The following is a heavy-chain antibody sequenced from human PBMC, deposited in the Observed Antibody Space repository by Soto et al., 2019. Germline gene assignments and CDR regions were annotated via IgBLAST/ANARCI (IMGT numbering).Heavy chain of an antibody. V-gene: IGHV1-8*01. CDR3: ARGYTVTTGGYYYYYMDV. J-gene: IGHJ6*03. D-gene: IGHD4-4*01. CDR2: MNPNSGNT. CDR1: GYTFTSYD. Sequence: GASVKVSCKASGYTFTSYDINWVRQATGQGLEWMGWMNPNSGNTGYAQKFQGRVTMTRNTSISTAYMELSSLRSEDTAVYYCARGYTVTTGGYYYYYMDVRGKGTTVTVSS.